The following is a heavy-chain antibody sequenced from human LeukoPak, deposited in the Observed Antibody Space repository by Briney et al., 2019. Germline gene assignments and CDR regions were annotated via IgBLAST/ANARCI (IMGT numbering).Heavy chain of an antibody. D-gene: IGHD5-24*01. CDR1: GGSISSYY. V-gene: IGHV4-59*01. J-gene: IGHJ4*02. CDR3: ARVGGYNSPLDY. Sequence: SETLSFTCTVSGGSISSYYWSWIRQPPGKGLEWIGDIYYSGSTNYNPSLKSRVTMSVDTSKNQFSLKLSSVTAADTAVYYCARVGGYNSPLDYWGQGTLVTVSS. CDR2: IYYSGST.